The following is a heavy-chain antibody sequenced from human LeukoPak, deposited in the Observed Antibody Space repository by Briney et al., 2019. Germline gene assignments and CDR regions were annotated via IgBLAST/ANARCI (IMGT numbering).Heavy chain of an antibody. V-gene: IGHV4-59*01. J-gene: IGHJ6*03. CDR2: FYYSGST. CDR1: GGSISAYY. Sequence: PSETLSFTCTVSGGSISAYYWSWIRQPPGKGLEWIGFFYYSGSTNYNPSLKSRVTISEDTSKNEFYLKVTSVTTADTAVYYCARVNDFWSGSTYYYMDVWGKGTTVTVSS. CDR3: ARVNDFWSGSTYYYMDV. D-gene: IGHD3-3*01.